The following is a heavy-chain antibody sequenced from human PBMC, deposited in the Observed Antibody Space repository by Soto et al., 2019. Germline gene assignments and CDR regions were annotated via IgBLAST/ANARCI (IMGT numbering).Heavy chain of an antibody. CDR2: ISAYNGNT. CDR3: ARFDVVVPAADLYYYYYMDV. D-gene: IGHD2-2*01. CDR1: GYTLTSYG. V-gene: IGHV1-18*01. J-gene: IGHJ6*03. Sequence: GASVKVSCKASGYTLTSYGISWVRQAPGQGLEWMGWISAYNGNTNYAQKLQGRVTMTTDTSTSTAYMELRSLRSDDTAVYYCARFDVVVPAADLYYYYYMDVWGKGTTVTVSS.